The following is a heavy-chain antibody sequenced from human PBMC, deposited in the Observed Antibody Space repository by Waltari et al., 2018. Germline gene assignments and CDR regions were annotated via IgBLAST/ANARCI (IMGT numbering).Heavy chain of an antibody. Sequence: VQLVESGGGLVQPGGSLRLSCAASGFTFSTYWMNWVRQAPGRGLEWVADIKEDGGKKHVAGSVKGRVTISRDNAKNSLVLQLSSRRVEDTAIYYCASFGYCADGVCYGDFWGQGTLVTVTS. D-gene: IGHD2-8*01. V-gene: IGHV3-7*01. CDR3: ASFGYCADGVCYGDF. CDR1: GFTFSTYW. J-gene: IGHJ4*01. CDR2: IKEDGGKK.